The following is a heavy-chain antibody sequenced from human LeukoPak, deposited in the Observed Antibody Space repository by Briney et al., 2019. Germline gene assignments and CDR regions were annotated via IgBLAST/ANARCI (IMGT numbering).Heavy chain of an antibody. J-gene: IGHJ4*02. CDR1: GFSLSTSGVD. CDR2: VYWNDDK. D-gene: IGHD2-21*01. V-gene: IGHV2-5*01. Sequence: SGPTLVKPTQTLTLTCTFSGFSLSTSGVDMGWIRQPPGKALGWLALVYWNDDKRYSPSLKPRLTITKDTSKNQVVLTMTNMDPVDTATYYCAQVPDCYGFYYWGQGILVTVSS. CDR3: AQVPDCYGFYY.